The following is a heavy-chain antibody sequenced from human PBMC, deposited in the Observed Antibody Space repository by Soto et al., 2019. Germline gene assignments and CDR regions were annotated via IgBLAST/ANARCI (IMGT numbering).Heavy chain of an antibody. CDR1: GYRFTNYW. Sequence: LKISCKTSGYRFTNYWIGWVRQMPGKGLEWMGIIYPGDSDTRYSPSFQGQVTISADKSISTAYLQWSSLKASDTAMYYCARDPYCGGDCYSDYWGQGTLVTVSS. CDR2: IYPGDSDT. J-gene: IGHJ4*02. D-gene: IGHD2-21*02. V-gene: IGHV5-51*01. CDR3: ARDPYCGGDCYSDY.